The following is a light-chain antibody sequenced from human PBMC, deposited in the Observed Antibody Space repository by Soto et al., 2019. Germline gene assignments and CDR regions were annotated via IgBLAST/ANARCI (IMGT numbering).Light chain of an antibody. V-gene: IGKV3-20*01. CDR3: QRYGITLWT. CDR1: QSLASAY. Sequence: EIVLTQSPGTLSLSPGERASLSCRASQSLASAYLAWYQQKPGQAPRLLIYGASTRATGIPDRFSGSGSGTDFTLTISRLEPEDFAVYYCQRYGITLWTFGQGPKVDIK. J-gene: IGKJ1*01. CDR2: GAS.